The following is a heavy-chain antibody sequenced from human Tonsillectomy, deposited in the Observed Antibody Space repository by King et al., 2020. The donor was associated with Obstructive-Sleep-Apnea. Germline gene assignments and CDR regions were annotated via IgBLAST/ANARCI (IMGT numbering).Heavy chain of an antibody. CDR3: ARDTRPTYCGGDCYPN. D-gene: IGHD2-21*02. CDR2: IYYRGST. V-gene: IGHV4-39*07. Sequence: QLQESGPGLVKPSETLSLTCTVSCGSISSSSYYCGWIRHPPGNGLGWIGSIYYRGSTSYNPSLKSRVTLSVDTSKNHFYLKLSSGTAARTAVYYCARDTRPTYCGGDCYPNWGQGTLVTVSS. J-gene: IGHJ4*02. CDR1: CGSISSSSYY.